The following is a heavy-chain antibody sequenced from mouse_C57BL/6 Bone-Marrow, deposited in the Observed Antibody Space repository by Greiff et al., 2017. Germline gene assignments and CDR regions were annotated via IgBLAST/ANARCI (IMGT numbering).Heavy chain of an antibody. V-gene: IGHV1-69*01. CDR2: IDPSDSST. CDR3: ARGRLYDGYYYYAMDY. D-gene: IGHD2-3*01. CDR1: GYTFTSYW. J-gene: IGHJ4*01. Sequence: QVQLQQPGAELVMPGASVKLSCKASGYTFTSYWMHWVKQRPGQGLEWIGEIDPSDSSTNYNQRFKGKSTLTVDKSSSTDYMQLSSLTSEESAVYYCARGRLYDGYYYYAMDYWGQGTSVTVSS.